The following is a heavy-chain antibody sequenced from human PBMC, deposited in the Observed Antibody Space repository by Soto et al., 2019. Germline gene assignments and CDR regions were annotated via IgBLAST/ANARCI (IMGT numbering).Heavy chain of an antibody. Sequence: QVQLVESGGGVVQPGRSLTLSCAASGFIFSSYGMHWVRQAPGKGLQWVAVIWYDGSNTYYADSVKGRFTISRDNSKNTLYLQMNNLRAKDTAVYYCARGVRAAAGRDYFQYWGQGTLITVSS. CDR2: IWYDGSNT. CDR3: ARGVRAAAGRDYFQY. CDR1: GFIFSSYG. J-gene: IGHJ1*01. V-gene: IGHV3-33*01. D-gene: IGHD6-13*01.